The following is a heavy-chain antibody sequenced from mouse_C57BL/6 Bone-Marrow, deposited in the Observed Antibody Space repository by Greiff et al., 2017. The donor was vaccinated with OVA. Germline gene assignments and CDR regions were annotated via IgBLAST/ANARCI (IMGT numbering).Heavy chain of an antibody. CDR3: VRGGGFYYGSSYNYAMDY. Sequence: EVQLVESGGGLVQPKGSLKLSCAASGFTFNTYAMHWVRQAPGKGLEWVARIRSKSSNYATYYADSVKDRFTISRDDSQSMLYLQMNNLKTEDTAMYYCVRGGGFYYGSSYNYAMDYWGQGTSVTVSS. D-gene: IGHD1-1*01. V-gene: IGHV10-3*01. CDR1: GFTFNTYA. J-gene: IGHJ4*01. CDR2: IRSKSSNYAT.